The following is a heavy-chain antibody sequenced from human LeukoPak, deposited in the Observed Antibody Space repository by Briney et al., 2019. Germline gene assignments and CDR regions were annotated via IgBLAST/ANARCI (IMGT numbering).Heavy chain of an antibody. D-gene: IGHD3-10*01. CDR3: ARLLYYYGSGRGFDP. Sequence: PSETLSLSCAVSGGSFSGYYWSWIRHPPGKGLEWIGEINHSGSTNYNPSLKSRVTISVATSKNQFSLKLSSVTAADTAVYYCARLLYYYGSGRGFDPWGQGTLVTVSS. J-gene: IGHJ5*02. V-gene: IGHV4-34*01. CDR1: GGSFSGYY. CDR2: INHSGST.